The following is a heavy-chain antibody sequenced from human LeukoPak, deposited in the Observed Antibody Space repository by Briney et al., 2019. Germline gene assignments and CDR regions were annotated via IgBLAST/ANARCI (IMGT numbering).Heavy chain of an antibody. V-gene: IGHV3-48*04. D-gene: IGHD1-26*01. J-gene: IGHJ1*01. CDR2: ISSSGSTI. CDR1: GFTFSAYS. CDR3: AREGPYRYFQH. Sequence: PGGSLRLSCAASGFTFSAYSMNWVRQAPGKGLEWVSYISSSGSTIYYADSVKGRFTISRDNAKNSLYLQMNSLRAEDTAVYYCAREGPYRYFQHWGQGTLVTVSS.